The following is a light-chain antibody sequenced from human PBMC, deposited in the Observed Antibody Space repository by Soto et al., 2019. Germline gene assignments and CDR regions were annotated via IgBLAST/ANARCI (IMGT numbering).Light chain of an antibody. CDR2: GAS. CDR3: QQYNSWPLT. V-gene: IGKV3-15*01. Sequence: EIVMTQSPATLSVSPGERATLSCRASQSVSSDLAWYQQKPGQAPRLLIYGASTRATGIPARFSGGGSGTEFTLPISSLQSEDFAIFYCQQYNSWPLTFGGGTKVEIK. J-gene: IGKJ4*01. CDR1: QSVSSD.